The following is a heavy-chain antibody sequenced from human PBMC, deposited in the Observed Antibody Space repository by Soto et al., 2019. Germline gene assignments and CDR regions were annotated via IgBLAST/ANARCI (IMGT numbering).Heavy chain of an antibody. D-gene: IGHD2-15*01. CDR3: ASGLDYSSADI. CDR1: GGSFSGYY. CDR2: INHSGST. Sequence: QVQLQQWGAGLLKPSETLSLTCAVYGGSFSGYYWSWIRQPPGKGLEWIGEINHSGSTNYNPSLKSRVTISVDTSKNQFSLKLSSVTAADTAVYYCASGLDYSSADIWGQGTMVTVSS. J-gene: IGHJ3*02. V-gene: IGHV4-34*01.